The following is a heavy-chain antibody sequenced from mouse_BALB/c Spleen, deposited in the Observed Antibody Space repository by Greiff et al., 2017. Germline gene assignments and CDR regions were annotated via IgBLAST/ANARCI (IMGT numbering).Heavy chain of an antibody. CDR2: IWAGGST. D-gene: IGHD1-1*01. V-gene: IGHV2-9*02. CDR1: GFSLTSYG. Sequence: VQGVESGPGLVAPSQSLSITCTVSGFSLTSYGVHWVRQPPGKGLEWLGVIWAGGSTNYNSALMSRLSISKDNSKSQVFLKMNSLQTDDTAMYYCARDTDYYGSSSYFDYWGQGTTLTVSS. CDR3: ARDTDYYGSSSYFDY. J-gene: IGHJ2*01.